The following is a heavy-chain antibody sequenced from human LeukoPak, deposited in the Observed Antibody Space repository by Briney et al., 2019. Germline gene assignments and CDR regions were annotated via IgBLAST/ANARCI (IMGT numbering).Heavy chain of an antibody. CDR1: GFTFSSYS. CDR2: ISSSSYI. D-gene: IGHD3-22*01. V-gene: IGHV3-21*01. CDR3: ARAGYYYDSSGYYVFDY. Sequence: GGSLRLSCAASGFTFSSYSMNWVRQAPGKGLEWVSSISSSSYIYYADSVKGRFTISRDNDKNSLYLQMNSLRAEDTAVYYCARAGYYYDSSGYYVFDYWGQGTLVTVSS. J-gene: IGHJ4*02.